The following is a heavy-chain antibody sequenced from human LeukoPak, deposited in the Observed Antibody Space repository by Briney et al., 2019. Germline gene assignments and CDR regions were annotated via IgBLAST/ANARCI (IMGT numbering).Heavy chain of an antibody. Sequence: QPGGSLRLSCAASGFTFSSYSMNWVRQAPGKGLEWVSYISSSSSTIYYADSVKGRFTISRDNSKNTLYLQMNSLRAEDTAVYYCARPHYGDYPTVDYWGQGTLVTVSS. J-gene: IGHJ4*02. CDR3: ARPHYGDYPTVDY. CDR1: GFTFSSYS. V-gene: IGHV3-48*01. D-gene: IGHD4-17*01. CDR2: ISSSSSTI.